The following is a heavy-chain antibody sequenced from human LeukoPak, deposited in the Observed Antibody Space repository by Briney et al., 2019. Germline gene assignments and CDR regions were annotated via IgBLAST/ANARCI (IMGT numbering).Heavy chain of an antibody. J-gene: IGHJ3*02. CDR2: ISGSGGST. CDR3: ACSGYSGYDLSAFDI. Sequence: GGSLRLSCAASGFTFSSYAMSWVRQAPGKGLEWVSAISGSGGSTYYADSVKGRFTISRDNSKNTLYLQMNSLRAEDTAVYYCACSGYSGYDLSAFDIWGQGTMVTVSS. V-gene: IGHV3-23*01. CDR1: GFTFSSYA. D-gene: IGHD5-12*01.